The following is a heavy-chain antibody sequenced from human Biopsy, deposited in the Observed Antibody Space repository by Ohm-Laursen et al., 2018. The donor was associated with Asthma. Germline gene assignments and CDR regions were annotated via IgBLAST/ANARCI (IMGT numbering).Heavy chain of an antibody. D-gene: IGHD1-14*01. CDR2: IYYSGTT. Sequence: GTLSLTCGLSSGSGGYMRSGNYYWAWIRQPPGERLEWVGSIYYSGTTIYNWSLKSRLSLSVDTSRNQFSLRLRSVTAADTAVYYCARHWSGTGRHDTYSWFDPWGRGTQVIVSS. CDR1: GGYMRSGNYY. CDR3: ARHWSGTGRHDTYSWFDP. V-gene: IGHV4-39*01. J-gene: IGHJ5*01.